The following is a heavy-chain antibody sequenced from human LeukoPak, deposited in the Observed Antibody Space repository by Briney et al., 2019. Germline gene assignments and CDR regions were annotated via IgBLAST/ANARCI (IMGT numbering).Heavy chain of an antibody. J-gene: IGHJ6*03. Sequence: SETLSLTCTVSGGSISSGDYYWSWIRQPPGKGLEWIGYIYYSGSTYYNPSLKSRVTIPVDTSKNQFSLKLSSVTAADTAVYYCAREGYDFWSGPPERYYYYMDVWGKGTTVTVSS. V-gene: IGHV4-30-4*08. CDR3: AREGYDFWSGPPERYYYYMDV. CDR2: IYYSGST. CDR1: GGSISSGDYY. D-gene: IGHD3-3*01.